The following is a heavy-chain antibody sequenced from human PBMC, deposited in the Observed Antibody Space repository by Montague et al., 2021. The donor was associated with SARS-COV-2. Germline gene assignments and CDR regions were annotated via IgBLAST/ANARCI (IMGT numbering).Heavy chain of an antibody. CDR1: GGSISSYY. CDR2: IYYSGST. D-gene: IGHD3-3*01. Sequence: SETLSLTCTVSGGSISSYYWSWIRQPPGKGLEWIGYIYYSGSTNYNPSLKSRVTISVDTSKNQFSLMLSSVTAADTAVYYCARGIFTIPFIPAHYYMDVWGKGTTVTVSS. J-gene: IGHJ6*03. CDR3: ARGIFTIPFIPAHYYMDV. V-gene: IGHV4-59*01.